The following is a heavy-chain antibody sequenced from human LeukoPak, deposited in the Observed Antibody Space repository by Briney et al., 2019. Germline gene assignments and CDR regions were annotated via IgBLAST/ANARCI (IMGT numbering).Heavy chain of an antibody. CDR3: ARGGDSSGYYYRYYFDY. V-gene: IGHV1-69*13. CDR1: GYTFTSYY. CDR2: IIPIFGTA. Sequence: SVKVSCKASGYTFTSYYMHWVRQAPGQGLEWMGGIIPIFGTANYAQKFQGRVTITADESTSTAYMELSSLRSEDTAVYYCARGGDSSGYYYRYYFDYWGQGTLVTVSS. D-gene: IGHD3-22*01. J-gene: IGHJ4*02.